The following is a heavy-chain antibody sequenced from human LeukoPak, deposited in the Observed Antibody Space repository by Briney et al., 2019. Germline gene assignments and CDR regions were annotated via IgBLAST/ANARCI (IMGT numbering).Heavy chain of an antibody. J-gene: IGHJ4*02. V-gene: IGHV4-61*01. Sequence: PSETLSLRCNVSGGSITTGSYYWSWLRQSPETGLEWIGYVSNTGSTDYHPSLRGRVTISQDTSKNQFSLSLTSVTAADTAVYYCARAPLGGRRLLYYFDFWGQGTLVTVSS. CDR3: ARAPLGGRRLLYYFDF. CDR1: GGSITTGSYY. D-gene: IGHD5-24*01. CDR2: VSNTGST.